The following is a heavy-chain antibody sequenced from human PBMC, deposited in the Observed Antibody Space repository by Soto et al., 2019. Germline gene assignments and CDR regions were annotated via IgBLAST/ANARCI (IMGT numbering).Heavy chain of an antibody. Sequence: SVKVSCKASGGTFSSYAISWVRQAPGQGLEWMGGIIPIFGTANYAQKFQGRVTITADESTSTAYMELSSLRSEDTAVYYCASCGGDCYSGIDHYYGMDVWGQGTTVTVSS. CDR3: ASCGGDCYSGIDHYYGMDV. J-gene: IGHJ6*02. D-gene: IGHD2-21*02. V-gene: IGHV1-69*13. CDR2: IIPIFGTA. CDR1: GGTFSSYA.